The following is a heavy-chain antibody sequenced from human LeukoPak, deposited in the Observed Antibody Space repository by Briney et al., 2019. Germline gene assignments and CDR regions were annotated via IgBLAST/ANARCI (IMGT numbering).Heavy chain of an antibody. V-gene: IGHV4-59*12. CDR1: GGSISSYY. J-gene: IGHJ4*02. D-gene: IGHD4-23*01. CDR2: IYYSGST. CDR3: ARAVVRGVGVDY. Sequence: SETLSLTCTVSGGSISSYYWSWIRQPPGKGLEWIGYIYYSGSTNYNPSLKSRVTISVDTSKNQFSLKLSSVTAADTAVYYCARAVVRGVGVDYWGQGTLVTVSS.